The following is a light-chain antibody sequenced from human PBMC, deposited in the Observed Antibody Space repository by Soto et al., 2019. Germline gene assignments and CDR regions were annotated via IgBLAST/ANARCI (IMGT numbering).Light chain of an antibody. V-gene: IGLV1-40*01. J-gene: IGLJ1*01. Sequence: SVLTQPPSASGAPGQTVTIACTGSSSNIGAGYDVRWYQQLPGTAPKLLIFININRPSGVPDRFSGSKSGTSASLAITGLRAEDEADYYCQSYDSSLSGYVFGTGTKVTV. CDR3: QSYDSSLSGYV. CDR2: INI. CDR1: SSNIGAGYD.